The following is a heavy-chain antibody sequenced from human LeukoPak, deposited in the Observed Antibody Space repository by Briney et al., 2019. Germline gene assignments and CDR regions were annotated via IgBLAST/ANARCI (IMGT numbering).Heavy chain of an antibody. CDR2: ISAYNGNT. V-gene: IGHV1-18*01. CDR3: ARVGEYYNDSSGYYYYYYGMDV. D-gene: IGHD3-22*01. Sequence: GASVKVSCKASGYTFTSYGISWVRQAPGQGLEWMGWISAYNGNTNYAQKLQGRVTMTTDTSTSTAYMELRSLRSDDTAVYYCARVGEYYNDSSGYYYYYYGMDVWGQGTTVTVSS. J-gene: IGHJ6*02. CDR1: GYTFTSYG.